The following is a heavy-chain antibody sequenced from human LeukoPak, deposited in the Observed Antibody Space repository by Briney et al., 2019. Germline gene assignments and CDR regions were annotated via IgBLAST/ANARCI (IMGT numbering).Heavy chain of an antibody. CDR1: GFTFSSYV. CDR3: AKDFAQDYYSNWFDA. Sequence: GGSLRLSCAASGFTFSSYVMTWVRQAPGKGLEWVSPIYGGGTRTYHADSVKGRFTISRDNSKHTLSLKINSLRAEDTAVYYCAKDFAQDYYSNWFDAWGQGAMVIVSS. V-gene: IGHV3-23*01. D-gene: IGHD3-22*01. CDR2: IYGGGTRT. J-gene: IGHJ5*01.